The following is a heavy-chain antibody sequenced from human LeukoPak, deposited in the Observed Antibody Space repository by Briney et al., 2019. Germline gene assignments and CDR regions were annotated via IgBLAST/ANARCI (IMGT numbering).Heavy chain of an antibody. J-gene: IGHJ3*02. V-gene: IGHV3-49*04. Sequence: GGSLRLSCTASGFTFGDYAMSWVRQAPGKGLEWVGFIRSKAYGGTTEYAASVKGRFTSSRDDSTSIAYLQMNSLKTEDTAVYYCTRPRWSDAFDIWGQGTMVTVSS. CDR3: TRPRWSDAFDI. CDR2: IRSKAYGGTT. CDR1: GFTFGDYA. D-gene: IGHD2-15*01.